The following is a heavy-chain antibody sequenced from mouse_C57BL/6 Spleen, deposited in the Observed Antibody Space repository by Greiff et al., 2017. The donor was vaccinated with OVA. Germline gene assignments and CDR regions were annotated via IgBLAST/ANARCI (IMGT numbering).Heavy chain of an antibody. CDR2: INPNYGTT. Sequence: VQLQQSGPELVKPGASVKISCKASGYSFTDYNMNWVKQSNGKSLEWIGVINPNYGTTSYNQKFKGKATLTVDQSSSPAYMQLNSLTSEDSAVYYCARSDDYGYDAYLDYWGQGTTLTVSS. D-gene: IGHD2-2*01. V-gene: IGHV1-39*01. J-gene: IGHJ2*01. CDR1: GYSFTDYN. CDR3: ARSDDYGYDAYLDY.